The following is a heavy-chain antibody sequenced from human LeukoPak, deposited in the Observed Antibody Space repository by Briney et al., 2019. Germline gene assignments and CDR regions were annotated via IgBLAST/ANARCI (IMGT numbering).Heavy chain of an antibody. CDR3: ARRLTMLRGAIDY. CDR2: ISGSGGTT. V-gene: IGHV3-23*01. Sequence: GGSLRLSCAASGFTFSSYDMSWVRQAPGKGLEWVSTISGSGGTTYYADSVKGRFTISRDNSKNTLYLQMNSLRAEATAIYYCARRLTMLRGAIDYWGQGTLVTVSS. CDR1: GFTFSSYD. D-gene: IGHD3-10*01. J-gene: IGHJ4*02.